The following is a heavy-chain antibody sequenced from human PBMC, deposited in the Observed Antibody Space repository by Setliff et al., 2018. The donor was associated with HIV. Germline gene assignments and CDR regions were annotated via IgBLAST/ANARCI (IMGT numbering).Heavy chain of an antibody. J-gene: IGHJ3*02. Sequence: PSETLSLTCTVSDGSTSSNNWWTWVRQPQGKGLEWIGEIFQSGSTNYKPSLKSRVTISIDRSKDQFSLKLTSVTAADTAVYYCARGRYSYGYGGGAYDIWGHGTMVTVSS. CDR1: DGSTSSNNW. CDR3: ARGRYSYGYGGGAYDI. D-gene: IGHD5-18*01. V-gene: IGHV4-4*02. CDR2: IFQSGST.